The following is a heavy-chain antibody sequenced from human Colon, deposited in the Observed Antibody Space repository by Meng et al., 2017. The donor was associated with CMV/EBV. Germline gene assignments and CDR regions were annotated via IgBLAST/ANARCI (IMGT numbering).Heavy chain of an antibody. CDR1: GFTFSSYE. CDR2: ISSSGSTI. J-gene: IGHJ3*02. Sequence: GESLKISCAASGFTFSSYEMNWVRQAPGKGLEWVSYISSSGSTIYYADSVKGRFTISRDNAKNSLYLQMNSLRAEDTAVYYCAKDHRGGSYDNDAFDIWGQGTVVTVSS. D-gene: IGHD1-26*01. CDR3: AKDHRGGSYDNDAFDI. V-gene: IGHV3-48*03.